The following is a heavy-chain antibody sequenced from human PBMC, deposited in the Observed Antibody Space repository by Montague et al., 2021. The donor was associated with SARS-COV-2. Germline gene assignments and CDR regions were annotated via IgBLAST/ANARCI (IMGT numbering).Heavy chain of an antibody. CDR2: IHHSGTT. Sequence: SETLSLTCTVPGGSVSGTSYYWAWIRQPPGKGLEWIVNIHHSGTTFYNLSLKSRVTISVDTSKNEVPLKLNSVTAADTAVYYCARQGVPAGKHWFDPWGQGTLVTVSS. CDR1: GGSVSGTSYY. J-gene: IGHJ5*02. CDR3: ARQGVPAGKHWFDP. D-gene: IGHD2-2*01. V-gene: IGHV4-39*01.